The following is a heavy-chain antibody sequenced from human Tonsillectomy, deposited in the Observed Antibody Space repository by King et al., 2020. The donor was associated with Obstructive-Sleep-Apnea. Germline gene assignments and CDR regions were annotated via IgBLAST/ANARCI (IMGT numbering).Heavy chain of an antibody. CDR3: AKDHSRSPGSWFDP. V-gene: IGHV3-23*04. Sequence: VQLVESGGGLVQPGGSLRLSCAASGFTFSSYAMNWVRQAPGKGLEWVSTITGSGGSAYYADSVSGRFTLSRDNSKNTLYLQMNSLKAEDTAVYFCAKDHSRSPGSWFDPWGQGTLVTVSS. CDR1: GFTFSSYA. J-gene: IGHJ5*02. CDR2: ITGSGGSA. D-gene: IGHD6-13*01.